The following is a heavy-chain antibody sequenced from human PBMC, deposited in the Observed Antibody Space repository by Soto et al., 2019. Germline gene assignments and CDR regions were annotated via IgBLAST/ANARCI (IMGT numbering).Heavy chain of an antibody. J-gene: IGHJ4*02. V-gene: IGHV3-33*01. CDR3: ARDWRAAPLGSDY. D-gene: IGHD6-6*01. CDR2: IWYDGSNK. CDR1: GFTFSSYG. Sequence: HVKLVESGGGVVQPGRSLRLSCAASGFTFSSYGMHWVRQAPGKGLEWVAVIWYDGSNKYYADSVKGRFTITRDNSKNTLYLQMNSLRAEDTAVYYCARDWRAAPLGSDYWGQGTLVTVSS.